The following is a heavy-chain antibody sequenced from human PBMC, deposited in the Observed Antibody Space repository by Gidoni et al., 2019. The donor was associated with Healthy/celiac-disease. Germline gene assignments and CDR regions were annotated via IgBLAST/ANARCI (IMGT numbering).Heavy chain of an antibody. CDR1: GGTFSSYD. Sequence: QVQLVQPGAEVTKPGSSGKVPCKASGGTFSSYDTSWVRQAPGQGLEWMGGNVPLFGTANYAQKFQGRVTITADESTSAAYMELSSLRSEDTAVYYWASRGVVVPRSPNWYFDLWGRGTLVTVSS. CDR2: NVPLFGTA. D-gene: IGHD2-15*01. CDR3: ASRGVVVPRSPNWYFDL. J-gene: IGHJ2*01. V-gene: IGHV1-69*01.